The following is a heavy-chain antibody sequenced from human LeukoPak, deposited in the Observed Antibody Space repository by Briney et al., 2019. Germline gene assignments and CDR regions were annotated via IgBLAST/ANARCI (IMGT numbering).Heavy chain of an antibody. CDR3: ARGHGWDFYAFEI. J-gene: IGHJ3*02. D-gene: IGHD1-26*01. Sequence: KPSETLSLTCTVSGGSISSYYWSWIRQPAGKGLEWVGYIYSSESTSYNPSLKSRVTISMDTSKNQFSLNLRSVTAADAAVYFCARGHGWDFYAFEIWGQGTMVTVSS. CDR1: GGSISSYY. V-gene: IGHV4-59*01. CDR2: IYSSEST.